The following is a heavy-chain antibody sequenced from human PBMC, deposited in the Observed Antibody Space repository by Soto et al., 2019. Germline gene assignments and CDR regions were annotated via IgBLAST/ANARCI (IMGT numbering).Heavy chain of an antibody. V-gene: IGHV1-69*06. CDR3: ARAPFSYCGGDSSSGDAFDI. J-gene: IGHJ3*02. D-gene: IGHD2-21*02. CDR1: GGTFSSYA. CDR2: IIPIFGTA. Sequence: SVKVSCKASGGTFSSYAISWVRQAPGQGLEWMGGIIPIFGTANYAQKFKGRVTITADKSTSTAYMELRSLRSEDTAVYYCARAPFSYCGGDSSSGDAFDIWGEGTIVTLSS.